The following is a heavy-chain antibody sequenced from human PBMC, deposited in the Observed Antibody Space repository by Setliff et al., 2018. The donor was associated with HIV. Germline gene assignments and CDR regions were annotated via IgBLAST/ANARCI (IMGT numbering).Heavy chain of an antibody. Sequence: GGSLRLSCAASGFTVSDTHMTWVRQAPGKGLEWVSFIYSDGRTYYGESVKGRFTISRDDSKNTLYLQMHSLRVEDAAAYYCAKGVKWLDPWGQGIQVTVSS. CDR3: AKGVKWLDP. D-gene: IGHD3-16*01. CDR1: GFTVSDTH. J-gene: IGHJ5*02. CDR2: IYSDGRT. V-gene: IGHV3-53*01.